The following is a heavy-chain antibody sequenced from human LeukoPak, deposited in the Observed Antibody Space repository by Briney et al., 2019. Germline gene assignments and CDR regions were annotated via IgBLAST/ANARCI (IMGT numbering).Heavy chain of an antibody. CDR2: IPYDGSSK. CDR3: ARGLGYVGSSPYYFDY. CDR1: GFTFSSYA. V-gene: IGHV3-30-3*01. Sequence: PGRSLRLSCAASGFTFSSYAMHWVRQAPGKGLEWVAVIPYDGSSKYYADSVKGRFTISRDNSKNMLYLQMNSLRAEDTAFYYCARGLGYVGSSPYYFDYWGQGTLVTVSS. J-gene: IGHJ4*02. D-gene: IGHD3-16*01.